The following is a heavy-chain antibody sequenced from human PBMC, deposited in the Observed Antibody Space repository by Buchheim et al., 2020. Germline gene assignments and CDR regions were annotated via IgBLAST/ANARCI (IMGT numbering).Heavy chain of an antibody. CDR3: ARGARVSPYYFDY. D-gene: IGHD6-13*01. V-gene: IGHV4-59*01. Sequence: QVQLQESGPGLVKPSETLSLTCTVSGGSISSYYWSWIRQPPGKGLEWIGYIYYSGSTNYNPSLKSRVTISVDTSKNQFSLKLSSVTAADTAVYYCARGARVSPYYFDYWGQGTL. CDR1: GGSISSYY. J-gene: IGHJ4*02. CDR2: IYYSGST.